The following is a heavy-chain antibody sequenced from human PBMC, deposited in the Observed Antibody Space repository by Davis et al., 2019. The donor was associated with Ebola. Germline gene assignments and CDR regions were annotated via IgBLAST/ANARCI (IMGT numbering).Heavy chain of an antibody. V-gene: IGHV4-39*01. CDR3: ARQPTTVTTIDWFDP. D-gene: IGHD4-17*01. CDR1: GGSISSSSYY. CDR2: IYYSGST. J-gene: IGHJ5*02. Sequence: SETLSLTCTVSGGSISSSSYYWGWIRQRPGQGLEWIGSIYYSGSTYYNPSLKSRVTISVDTSKNQFSLKLSSVTAADTAVYYCARQPTTVTTIDWFDPWGQGTLVTVSS.